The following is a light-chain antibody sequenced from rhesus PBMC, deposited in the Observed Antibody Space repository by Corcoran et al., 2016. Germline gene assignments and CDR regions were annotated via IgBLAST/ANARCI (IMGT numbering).Light chain of an antibody. Sequence: DIQMTQSPSSLSASVGDTVTITCRASQTISSWLAWSQQKPGKAPKMIIYQASSLQSGVPSRFTGSGTGTDFTLTISSLQSEDFATYYCQQYSSSPRTFGQGTKVEI. CDR1: QTISSW. CDR3: QQYSSSPRT. J-gene: IGKJ1*01. V-gene: IGKV1-22*01. CDR2: QAS.